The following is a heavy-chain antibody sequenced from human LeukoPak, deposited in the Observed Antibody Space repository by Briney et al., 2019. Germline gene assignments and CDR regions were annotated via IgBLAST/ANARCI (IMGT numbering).Heavy chain of an antibody. Sequence: SETLSLTCAVYGGSFSAYYWSWIRQPPGKGLEWIGEINHSGSTNYNPSLKSRVTISVDTSKNQFSLKLSSVTAADTAVYYCARFPSNYDDYWGQGTLVTVSS. CDR1: GGSFSAYY. D-gene: IGHD6-6*01. J-gene: IGHJ4*02. CDR3: ARFPSNYDDY. CDR2: INHSGST. V-gene: IGHV4-34*01.